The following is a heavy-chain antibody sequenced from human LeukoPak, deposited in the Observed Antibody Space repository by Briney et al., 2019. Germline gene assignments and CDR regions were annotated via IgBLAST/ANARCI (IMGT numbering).Heavy chain of an antibody. CDR2: INPSGGST. CDR3: ARGFRRRDSGYDIDP. CDR1: GYTLTSYY. Sequence: GASVKVSCKASGYTLTSYYMHWVRQAPGQGLEWMGIINPSGGSTSYAQKFQGGVTMTRDTSTSTVYMELSSLRSEDTAVYYCARGFRRRDSGYDIDPWGQGTLVTVSS. J-gene: IGHJ5*02. D-gene: IGHD5-12*01. V-gene: IGHV1-46*01.